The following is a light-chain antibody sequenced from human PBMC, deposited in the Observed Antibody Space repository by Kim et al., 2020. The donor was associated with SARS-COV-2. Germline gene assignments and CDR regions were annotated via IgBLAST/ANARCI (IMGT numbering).Light chain of an antibody. V-gene: IGLV3-21*04. CDR1: SIGSKS. CDR3: QVWDSSSDHRVV. CDR2: YDS. J-gene: IGLJ2*01. Sequence: PGKAARVSCGGSSIGSKSVHWCQQKSGQAPVLVIYYDSDRPSGIPERFSGSNSGNTATLTISRVEAGDEADYYCQVWDSSSDHRVVFGGGTQLTVL.